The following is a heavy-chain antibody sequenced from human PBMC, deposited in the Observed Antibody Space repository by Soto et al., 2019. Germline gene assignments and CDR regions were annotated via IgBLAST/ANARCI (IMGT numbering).Heavy chain of an antibody. Sequence: SETLSLTGAVSGGSISSSNCWSWVRQPPGKGLEWIGEIYHSVSTNYNPSLKSRVTISVDKSKNQFSLKLSSVTAADTAVYYCARSIAGTTVVFDIWGQGTTVTVSS. V-gene: IGHV4-4*02. CDR3: ARSIAGTTVVFDI. D-gene: IGHD1-7*01. J-gene: IGHJ3*02. CDR2: IYHSVST. CDR1: GGSISSSNC.